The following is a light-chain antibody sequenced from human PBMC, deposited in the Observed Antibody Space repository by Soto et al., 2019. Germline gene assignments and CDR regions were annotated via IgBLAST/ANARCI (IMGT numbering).Light chain of an antibody. CDR3: SSFSRSTTPTV. CDR2: EVS. V-gene: IGLV2-8*01. CDR1: SSDVGGYNY. J-gene: IGLJ1*01. Sequence: QSALTQPPSASGSPGQSVTISCTGTSSDVGGYNYVSWYQQHPGKAPKLMIYEVSKRPSGVPDRFSGSKSGNTASLTVSGLQVEDEADYYCSSFSRSTTPTVFGTGTKLTVL.